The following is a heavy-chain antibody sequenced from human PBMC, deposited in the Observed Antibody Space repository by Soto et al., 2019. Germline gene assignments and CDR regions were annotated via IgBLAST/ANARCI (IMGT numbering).Heavy chain of an antibody. CDR2: ISGSGGST. Sequence: GGSLRLSCAASGLTFSSYAMSWVRQAPGKGLEWVSAISGSGGSTYYADSVKGRFTISRDNSKNTLYLQMNSLRAEDTAVYYFEKGLVGPNLFDYWGQGTLVIVSS. CDR3: EKGLVGPNLFDY. CDR1: GLTFSSYA. V-gene: IGHV3-23*01. D-gene: IGHD1-26*01. J-gene: IGHJ4*02.